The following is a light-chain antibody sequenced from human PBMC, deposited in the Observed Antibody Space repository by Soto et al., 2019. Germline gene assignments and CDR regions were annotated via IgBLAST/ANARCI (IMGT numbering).Light chain of an antibody. V-gene: IGLV2-14*01. CDR1: SSDVGGYEY. Sequence: QSVLTQPASVSGSPGQSITMSCTGTSSDVGGYEYVSWYQQHPGEVPKLIIYAVTNRASGVSNRFSGSKSGNTASLTISGLQAEDEADYYCSSYTTASSYVFGTGTKVTVL. CDR3: SSYTTASSYV. CDR2: AVT. J-gene: IGLJ1*01.